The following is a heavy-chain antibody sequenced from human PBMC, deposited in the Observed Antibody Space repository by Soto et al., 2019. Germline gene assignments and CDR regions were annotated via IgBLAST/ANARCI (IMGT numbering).Heavy chain of an antibody. V-gene: IGHV4-34*01. CDR1: GGSFSDYY. Sequence: SETLSLTGAVHGGSFSDYYWTWIRQPPGKGLEWIGEINHSGSTNYNPSLKSRVTISVDTSKNQFSLKLSSVTAADTAVYYCARRRIVASGTRAVAGIYYCDYWGQGTLVTVSS. CDR2: INHSGST. D-gene: IGHD6-19*01. CDR3: ARRRIVASGTRAVAGIYYCDY. J-gene: IGHJ4*02.